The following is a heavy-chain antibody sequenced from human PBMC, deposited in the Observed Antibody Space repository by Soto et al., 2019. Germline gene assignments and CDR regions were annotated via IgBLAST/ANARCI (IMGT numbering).Heavy chain of an antibody. D-gene: IGHD1-26*01. J-gene: IGHJ5*02. Sequence: QVQLVQSGAEVKKPGSSVKVSCKASGGTFSSYAISWVRQAPGQGLEWMGGIIPIFGTANYAQKFQGRVTITADESTSTAYRERSSLRSEDTAVDYWARVGRAESEGASAGWELPSPRSWFDPWGQGTLVTVPS. CDR3: ARVGRAESEGASAGWELPSPRSWFDP. V-gene: IGHV1-69*01. CDR1: GGTFSSYA. CDR2: IIPIFGTA.